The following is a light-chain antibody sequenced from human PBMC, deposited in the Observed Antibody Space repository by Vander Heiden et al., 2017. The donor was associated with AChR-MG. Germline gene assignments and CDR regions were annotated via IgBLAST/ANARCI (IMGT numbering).Light chain of an antibody. J-gene: IGKJ1*01. CDR3: QQRDNFPQT. CDR2: DSS. CDR1: QSIRNS. V-gene: IGKV3-11*01. Sequence: IVLTQSPATLSLSPGDRAALSCRASQSIRNSLAWYQLKPGQAPRLLIYDSSKRATGVPARFSGSGSGTDFNLIISSLEPEDFALYFCQQRDNFPQTFGQGTKVEI.